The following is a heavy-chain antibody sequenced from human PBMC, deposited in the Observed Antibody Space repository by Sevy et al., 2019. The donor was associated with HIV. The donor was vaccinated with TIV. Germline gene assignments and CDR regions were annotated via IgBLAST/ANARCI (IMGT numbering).Heavy chain of an antibody. Sequence: GGSLRLSCAASGFIFSDYYMSWIRQAPGKGLEWVSYISSSSTYTNYAESVKGRFTISRDNAKNSLYVQMNSLRAEDTAVYYCARSQVGAMRGLYYFDYWGQGTLVTVSS. J-gene: IGHJ4*02. CDR1: GFIFSDYY. CDR2: ISSSSTYT. CDR3: ARSQVGAMRGLYYFDY. V-gene: IGHV3-11*06. D-gene: IGHD1-26*01.